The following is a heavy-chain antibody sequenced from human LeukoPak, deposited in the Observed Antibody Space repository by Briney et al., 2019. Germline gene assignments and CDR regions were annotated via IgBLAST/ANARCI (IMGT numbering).Heavy chain of an antibody. CDR2: IYYSGST. J-gene: IGHJ4*02. D-gene: IGHD6-13*01. V-gene: IGHV4-59*01. CDR1: GGSISSYY. CDR3: AREAGIAAAVDY. Sequence: SETLSLTCTVPGGSISSYYWSWIRQPPGKGLERIGYIYYSGSTNYNPSLKSRVNISVDTSKNQFSLKLSSVTAADTAVYYCAREAGIAAAVDYWGQGTLVTVSS.